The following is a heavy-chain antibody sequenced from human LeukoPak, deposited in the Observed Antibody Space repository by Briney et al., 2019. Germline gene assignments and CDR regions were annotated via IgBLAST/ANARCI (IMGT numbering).Heavy chain of an antibody. J-gene: IGHJ5*02. CDR2: IYYSGST. D-gene: IGHD4-23*01. CDR3: ARGDYGGNSGWFDP. Sequence: PSETLSLTCTVSGGSISSYYWSWIRQPPGKGLEWIGYIYYSGSTNYNPSLKSRVTISVDTSKNQFSLKLSSVTAADTAVYYCARGDYGGNSGWFDPWGQGTLVTVSS. CDR1: GGSISSYY. V-gene: IGHV4-59*01.